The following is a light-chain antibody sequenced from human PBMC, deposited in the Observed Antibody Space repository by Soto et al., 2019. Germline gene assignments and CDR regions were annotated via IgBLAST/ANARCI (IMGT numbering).Light chain of an antibody. Sequence: DIHVTLSLYTLSASVRDRDHNSCLASQSSSSWLAWYQQKRGKAPKLLIYKASSLHSGVPSRFSGSGSGTESPITISSLQPDDFATYYCQQYNSPSRTFGQGTKVDI. V-gene: IGKV1-5*03. CDR3: QQYNSPSRT. CDR1: QSSSSW. CDR2: KAS. J-gene: IGKJ1*01.